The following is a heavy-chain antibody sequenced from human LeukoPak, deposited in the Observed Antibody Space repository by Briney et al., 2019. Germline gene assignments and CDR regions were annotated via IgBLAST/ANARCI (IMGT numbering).Heavy chain of an antibody. V-gene: IGHV1-69*05. CDR2: IIPIFGTA. D-gene: IGHD6-19*01. J-gene: IGHJ4*02. CDR1: GGTFSSYA. Sequence: VASVKVSCKASGGTFSSYAISWVRQAPGQGLGWMGRIIPIFGTANYAQKFQGRVTITTDESTSTAYMELSSLRSEDTAVYYCARVVPITHSSGWLDKDYYFDYWGQGTLVTVSS. CDR3: ARVVPITHSSGWLDKDYYFDY.